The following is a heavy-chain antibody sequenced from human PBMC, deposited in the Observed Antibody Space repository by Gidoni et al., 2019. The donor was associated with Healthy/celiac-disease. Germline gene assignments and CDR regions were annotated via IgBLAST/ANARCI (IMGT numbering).Heavy chain of an antibody. CDR3: ARGDVASLVDY. CDR1: GFTFSSYD. V-gene: IGHV3-13*04. CDR2: IGTAGDT. J-gene: IGHJ4*02. D-gene: IGHD3-10*02. Sequence: EVQLVESGGGLIQPGGSLRLSCAASGFTFSSYDMHWVRQATGKGLEGVSAIGTAGDTYYPGSVKGRFTISRENAKNSLYLQMNSLRAGDTAVYYCARGDVASLVDYWGQGTLVTVSS.